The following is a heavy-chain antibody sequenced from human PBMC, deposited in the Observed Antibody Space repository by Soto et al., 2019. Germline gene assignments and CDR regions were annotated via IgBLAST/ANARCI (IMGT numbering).Heavy chain of an antibody. CDR3: AGADGLGPAAVFDP. CDR2: ISAYNGNP. Sequence: QVPLVQSGAEVKQPGASVKVSCKASGYTFTSYGISWVRQAPGQGLEWMGWISAYNGNPNHAQKLQGRGTMTTDKATSTAGMELQSMRADGTAVYYGAGADGLGPAAVFDPWGQGALVHVSS. CDR1: GYTFTSYG. J-gene: IGHJ5*02. D-gene: IGHD6-13*01. V-gene: IGHV1-18*04.